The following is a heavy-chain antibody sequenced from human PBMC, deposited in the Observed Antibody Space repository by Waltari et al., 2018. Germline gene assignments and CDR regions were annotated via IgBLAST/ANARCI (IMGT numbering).Heavy chain of an antibody. CDR2: INHSGST. D-gene: IGHD3-16*02. CDR3: ARGQNYDYIWGSYRQYNWFDP. Sequence: QVQLQQWGAGLLKPSETLSLTCAVYGGSFSGYYWSWIRQPPGKGLEWIGEINHSGSTNYNPSLKSRVTISVDTSKNQFSLKLSSVTAADTAVYYCARGQNYDYIWGSYRQYNWFDPWGQGTLVTVSS. V-gene: IGHV4-34*01. CDR1: GGSFSGYY. J-gene: IGHJ5*02.